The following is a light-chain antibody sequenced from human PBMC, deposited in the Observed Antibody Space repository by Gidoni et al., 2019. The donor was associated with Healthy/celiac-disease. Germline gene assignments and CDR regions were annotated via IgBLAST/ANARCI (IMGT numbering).Light chain of an antibody. CDR2: EEN. CDR1: SGSIASNY. Sequence: NFMLTQPHSVSESPGKTVTISCTRSSGSIASNYVQGYQQRPGSAPTTVIYEENQRPSGVPDRFSGSIDSSSNSASLTISGLKTEDEADYYCQSYDSSNWVFGGGTKLTVL. J-gene: IGLJ3*02. V-gene: IGLV6-57*03. CDR3: QSYDSSNWV.